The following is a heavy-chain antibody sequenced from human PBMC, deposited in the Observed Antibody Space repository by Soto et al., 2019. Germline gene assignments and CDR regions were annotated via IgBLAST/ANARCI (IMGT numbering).Heavy chain of an antibody. CDR2: IYYSGST. D-gene: IGHD3-10*01. J-gene: IGHJ6*02. Sequence: SETLSLTCPVSGGSISSYYWSWIRQPPGKGLEWIGYIYYSGSTNYNPSLKSRVTISVDTSKNQFSLKLSSVTAADTAVYYCARDNGSGSPNYYYYGMDVWGQGTTVTVSS. CDR3: ARDNGSGSPNYYYYGMDV. V-gene: IGHV4-59*01. CDR1: GGSISSYY.